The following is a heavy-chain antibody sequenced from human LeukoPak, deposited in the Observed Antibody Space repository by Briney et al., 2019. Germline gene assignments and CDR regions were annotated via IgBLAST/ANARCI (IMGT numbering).Heavy chain of an antibody. Sequence: ASVKVSCKASGYTFTGYYMHWVRQAPGQGLEWMGWINPNRGGTNYAQKFQGRVTMTRDTSISTAYMELSRLTSDDTAVYYCARGCSSTSCSSDLYYYYYYMDVWGKGTTVTVSS. D-gene: IGHD2-2*01. CDR3: ARGCSSTSCSSDLYYYYYYMDV. CDR1: GYTFTGYY. V-gene: IGHV1-2*02. J-gene: IGHJ6*03. CDR2: INPNRGGT.